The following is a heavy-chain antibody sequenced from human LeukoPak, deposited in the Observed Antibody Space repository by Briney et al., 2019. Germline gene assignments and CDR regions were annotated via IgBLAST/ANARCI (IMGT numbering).Heavy chain of an antibody. CDR3: ARGGAMIRGVFDY. Sequence: GGSLRPSCIASGFTVSSNYMTRVRQAPGKGLEWVSIIYSGGSTYYADSVKGRFTISRDNSKNTLYLQMNSLRAEDTAVYYCARGGAMIRGVFDYWGQGTLVTVSS. V-gene: IGHV3-66*01. CDR1: GFTVSSNY. J-gene: IGHJ4*02. CDR2: IYSGGST. D-gene: IGHD3-10*01.